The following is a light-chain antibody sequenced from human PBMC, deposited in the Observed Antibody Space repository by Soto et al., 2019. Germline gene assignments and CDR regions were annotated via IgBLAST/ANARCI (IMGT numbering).Light chain of an antibody. Sequence: DIQMTQSPSSLSTSVGERVTITCQASQDISNSLNWYQQKPGKAPNLLIYEASKLQTGVPSRFSGGGSGTHFTFTISNLQPEDIATYYCQHYDNLPRYTFGLGTKLKIK. V-gene: IGKV1-33*01. CDR3: QHYDNLPRYT. CDR2: EAS. CDR1: QDISNS. J-gene: IGKJ2*01.